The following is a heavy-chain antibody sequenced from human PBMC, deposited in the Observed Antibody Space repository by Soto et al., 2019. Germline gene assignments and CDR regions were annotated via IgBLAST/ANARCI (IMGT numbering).Heavy chain of an antibody. J-gene: IGHJ4*02. CDR1: GFSLTTSGVG. CDR2: IYWDDDK. Sequence: QITLNESGPTVVKPAETLTLTCTFSGFSLTTSGVGVVWIRQSPGKAPEWLALIYWDDDKRYSASLKIRLTIPKDTSKKQVVLTMASVDPADTATYYCAHRILRTVFGLVTTTAIYFDFWGQGTPVVVSS. CDR3: AHRILRTVFGLVTTTAIYFDF. V-gene: IGHV2-5*02. D-gene: IGHD3-3*01.